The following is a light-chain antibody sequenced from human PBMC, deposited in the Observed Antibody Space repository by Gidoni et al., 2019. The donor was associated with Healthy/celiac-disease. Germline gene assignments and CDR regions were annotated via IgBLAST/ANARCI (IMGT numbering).Light chain of an antibody. Sequence: IQMTQSPSSLSASVGDRVTITCRASQSISSYLNWYQQKPGKAPKLLIYAASSLQSGVPSRFSGSGSGTDFTLTISSLQPEDFATYYCQQSYSTLPRTFGQGTKLEIK. J-gene: IGKJ2*01. CDR2: AAS. CDR3: QQSYSTLPRT. V-gene: IGKV1-39*01. CDR1: QSISSY.